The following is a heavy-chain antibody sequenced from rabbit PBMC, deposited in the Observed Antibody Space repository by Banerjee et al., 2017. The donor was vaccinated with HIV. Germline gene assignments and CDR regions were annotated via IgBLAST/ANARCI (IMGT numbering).Heavy chain of an antibody. V-gene: IGHV1S45*01. CDR3: VRNDDYGDPHYFNL. Sequence: QEQLVESGGGLVKPEGSLTLTCTASGFSFNSDYDMCWVRQAPGKGLEWIACIYTGSGSTKYASWAKGRFTISKTSSTTVTLQMTSLTAADTATYFCVRNDDYGDPHYFNLWGQGTLVTVS. J-gene: IGHJ4*01. CDR1: GFSFNSDYD. D-gene: IGHD2-1*01. CDR2: IYTGSGST.